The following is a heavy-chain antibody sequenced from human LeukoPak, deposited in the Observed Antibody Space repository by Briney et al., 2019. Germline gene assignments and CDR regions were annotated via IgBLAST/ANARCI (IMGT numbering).Heavy chain of an antibody. CDR3: AKVGGAGPVGFDY. CDR2: ISGSGGST. D-gene: IGHD3-3*01. Sequence: PGGSLRLSCAASGFTFSSYAMSWVRQAPGKGLEWVSAISGSGGSTYYADSVKGRFTISGDNSKNTLYLQMNSLRAEDTAVYYCAKVGGAGPVGFDYWGQGTLVTVSS. V-gene: IGHV3-23*01. J-gene: IGHJ4*02. CDR1: GFTFSSYA.